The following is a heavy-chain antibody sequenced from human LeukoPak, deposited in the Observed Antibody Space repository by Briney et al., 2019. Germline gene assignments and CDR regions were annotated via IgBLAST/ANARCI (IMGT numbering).Heavy chain of an antibody. J-gene: IGHJ4*02. Sequence: GRSLRLSCAAPGFTFSTSAKHWVRQAPGKGLEWVAVISSGGSDTNYADSVKGRFTISRDNSKNTLYLEMNSLRSEDTAVYYCARDRCTSTTCYLFDYWGQGTLVIVSS. V-gene: IGHV3-30*04. D-gene: IGHD2/OR15-2a*01. CDR2: ISSGGSDT. CDR1: GFTFSTSA. CDR3: ARDRCTSTTCYLFDY.